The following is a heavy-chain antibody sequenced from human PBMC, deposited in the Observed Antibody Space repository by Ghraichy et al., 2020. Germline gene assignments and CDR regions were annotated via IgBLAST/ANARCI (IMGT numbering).Heavy chain of an antibody. J-gene: IGHJ6*03. Sequence: LSLTCAASGFTFSTYTMNWVRQAPGKGLEWVSSISSTSNYIYYADSVKGRFTISRDNAKNSLFLQMNSLRAEDTAVYYCERVVVPAASFYFYYMDVWGKGTTVTVSS. CDR2: ISSTSNYI. V-gene: IGHV3-21*01. CDR1: GFTFSTYT. D-gene: IGHD2-2*01. CDR3: ERVVVPAASFYFYYMDV.